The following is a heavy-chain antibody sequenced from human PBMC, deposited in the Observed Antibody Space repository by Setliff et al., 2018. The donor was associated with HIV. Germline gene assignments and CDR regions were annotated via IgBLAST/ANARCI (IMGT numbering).Heavy chain of an antibody. CDR2: FYYSGRT. Sequence: PSETLSLTCTVSGGSINSSTYYWGWIRQPPGKGLEWIGSFYYSGRTYYSPSLKSRVSISLDPSTKQVSLRLRSVTAADTAVYYCARSLTKQLVLGTSREYYFDSWGLGALVTVSS. CDR1: GGSINSSTYY. D-gene: IGHD6-13*01. CDR3: ARSLTKQLVLGTSREYYFDS. V-gene: IGHV4-39*07. J-gene: IGHJ4*02.